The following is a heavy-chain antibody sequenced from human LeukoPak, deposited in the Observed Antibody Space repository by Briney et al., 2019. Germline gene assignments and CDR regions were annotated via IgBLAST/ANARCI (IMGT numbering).Heavy chain of an antibody. CDR1: GFTFSSYD. V-gene: IGHV3-13*01. J-gene: IGHJ4*02. CDR3: ARGMYYYDSSGYPDY. CDR2: IGTAGDT. Sequence: GGSLRLSCAASGFTFSSYDMHWVRQATGKGLEWVSAIGTAGDTYYPGSVKGRFTISREYAKNSLYLQMNSLRAGDTAVYYCARGMYYYDSSGYPDYWGQGTLVTVSS. D-gene: IGHD3-22*01.